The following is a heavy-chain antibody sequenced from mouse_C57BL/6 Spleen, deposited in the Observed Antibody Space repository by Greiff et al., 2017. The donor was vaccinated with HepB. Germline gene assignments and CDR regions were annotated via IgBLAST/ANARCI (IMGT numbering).Heavy chain of an antibody. J-gene: IGHJ1*03. CDR1: GYSITSGYY. CDR2: ISYDGSN. V-gene: IGHV3-6*01. D-gene: IGHD2-3*01. Sequence: EVKLMESGPGLVKPSQSLSLTCSVTGYSITSGYYWNWIRQFPGNKLEWMGYISYDGSNNYNPSLKNRISITRDTSKNQFFLKLNSVTTEDTATYYCASLDGYYGYFDVWGTGTTVTVSS. CDR3: ASLDGYYGYFDV.